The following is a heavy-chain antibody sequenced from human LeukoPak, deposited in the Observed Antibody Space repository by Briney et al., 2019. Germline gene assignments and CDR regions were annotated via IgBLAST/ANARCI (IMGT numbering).Heavy chain of an antibody. Sequence: GESLKISCKGSGYSFSSYWIGWVRQKPGKGLEWMGFIYPGDSTTRYSPSFEGQVTISADKSINTAYLQWSSLKASDTAMYYCERGEGMAPAPQDYWGQGTLVTVSS. D-gene: IGHD1-14*01. CDR2: IYPGDSTT. V-gene: IGHV5-51*01. J-gene: IGHJ4*02. CDR3: ERGEGMAPAPQDY. CDR1: GYSFSSYW.